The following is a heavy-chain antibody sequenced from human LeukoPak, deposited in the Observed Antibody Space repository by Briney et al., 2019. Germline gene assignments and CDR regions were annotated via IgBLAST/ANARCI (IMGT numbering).Heavy chain of an antibody. CDR1: GCPFTGYY. Sequence: GASVKVSCKASGCPFTGYYMHWVRQAPGQGLEWMGWINPNSGGTNYAQKFQGRVTMTRDTSISTAYMELSRLRSDDTAVYYCAREGNVIAAAYYYYMDVWGKGTTVTFSS. J-gene: IGHJ6*03. CDR3: AREGNVIAAAYYYYMDV. V-gene: IGHV1-2*02. D-gene: IGHD6-13*01. CDR2: INPNSGGT.